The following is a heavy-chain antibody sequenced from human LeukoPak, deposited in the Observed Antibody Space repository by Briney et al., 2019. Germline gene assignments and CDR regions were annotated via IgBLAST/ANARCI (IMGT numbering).Heavy chain of an antibody. D-gene: IGHD2-15*01. J-gene: IGHJ6*02. Sequence: GGSLRFSCEASGFTFNNYWMHWVRQAPGKGLVWVSHIENNGRSTNYADSVKGRFTISRDNTRNTLSLEMNNLRAEDTAVYYCAREKVVASQYYYYGMDVWGQGTTVTVSS. CDR1: GFTFNNYW. V-gene: IGHV3-74*01. CDR2: IENNGRST. CDR3: AREKVVASQYYYYGMDV.